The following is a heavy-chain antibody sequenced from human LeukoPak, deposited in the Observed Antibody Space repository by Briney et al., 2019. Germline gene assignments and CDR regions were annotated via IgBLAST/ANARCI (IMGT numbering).Heavy chain of an antibody. CDR3: ASLYDSSGYYFDY. CDR2: ISYSGGT. CDR1: GGSIISSNHY. Sequence: SETLSLTCTVSGGSIISSNHYWGWTRQPPGKGLEWFGSISYSGGTAYNPSLRSRVTISVDTSKNQFSLKLSSVTAADTAVYYCASLYDSSGYYFDYWGQGTLVTVSS. D-gene: IGHD3-22*01. J-gene: IGHJ4*02. V-gene: IGHV4-39*07.